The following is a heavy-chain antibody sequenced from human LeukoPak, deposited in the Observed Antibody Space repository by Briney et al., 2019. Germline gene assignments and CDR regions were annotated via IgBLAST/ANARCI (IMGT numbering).Heavy chain of an antibody. V-gene: IGHV6-1*01. J-gene: IGHJ4*02. Sequence: SQTLSLTCALSGDSLSSSGVAWNWVRQSPSSGLEWLGRTYYGSKWYVDYAVSVEGRITINPDTSKNQFSLHLTSVTPEDMAVYYCARGSHSALDYWGQGTLVTVSS. CDR2: TYYGSKWYV. D-gene: IGHD2-21*01. CDR3: ARGSHSALDY. CDR1: GDSLSSSGVA.